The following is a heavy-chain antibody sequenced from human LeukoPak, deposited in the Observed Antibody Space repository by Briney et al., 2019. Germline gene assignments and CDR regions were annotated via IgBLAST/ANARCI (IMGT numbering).Heavy chain of an antibody. D-gene: IGHD3-3*01. Sequence: PGGSLRLSCAASGFTFDDYGMNWVRQAPGKGLEWVSGINWNGGSTGYADSVKGRFTISRDNAKDSLYLQMNSLRAEDTALYYCASTIFGGFAPWGQGTLVTVSS. CDR1: GFTFDDYG. CDR2: INWNGGST. V-gene: IGHV3-20*04. J-gene: IGHJ5*02. CDR3: ASTIFGGFAP.